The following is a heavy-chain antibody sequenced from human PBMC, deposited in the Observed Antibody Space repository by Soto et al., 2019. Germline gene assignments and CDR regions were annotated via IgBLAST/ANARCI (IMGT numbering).Heavy chain of an antibody. J-gene: IGHJ4*02. V-gene: IGHV4-34*01. Sequence: SETRSLTCAVYGGSFSGYYWSWIRQPPGKGLEWIGEINHSGSTNYNPSLKSRVTISVDTSKNQFSLKLSSVTAADTAVYYCARVRRYYYLDYWGQGTLVTVSS. CDR3: ARVRRYYYLDY. CDR2: INHSGST. D-gene: IGHD3-10*01. CDR1: GGSFSGYY.